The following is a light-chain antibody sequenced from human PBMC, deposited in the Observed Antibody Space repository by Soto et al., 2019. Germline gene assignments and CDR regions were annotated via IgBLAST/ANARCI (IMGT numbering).Light chain of an antibody. V-gene: IGKV1-9*01. CDR1: QGISSN. Sequence: DIQLTQSPSFLSASVGDRVTITCRASQGISSNLAWYQQKPGKAPKLLIYDASSLQSGVPSRFSGSGSGTDFTLTISSLQPDDFATYYCQQYNTYSTFGQGTRLEIK. CDR2: DAS. CDR3: QQYNTYST. J-gene: IGKJ5*01.